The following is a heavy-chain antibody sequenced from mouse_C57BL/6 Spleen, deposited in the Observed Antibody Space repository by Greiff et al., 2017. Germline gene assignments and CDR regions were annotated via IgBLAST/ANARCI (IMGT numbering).Heavy chain of an antibody. V-gene: IGHV1-15*01. CDR1: GYTFTDYE. CDR2: IDPETGGT. CDR3: TRNSGRYFDV. J-gene: IGHJ1*03. Sequence: VQLQESGAELVRPGASVTLSCKASGYTFTDYEMHWVKQTPVHGLEWIGAIDPETGGTAYNQKFKGKAILTADKSSSTAYMELRSLTSEDSAVYDCTRNSGRYFDVWGTGTTVTVSS.